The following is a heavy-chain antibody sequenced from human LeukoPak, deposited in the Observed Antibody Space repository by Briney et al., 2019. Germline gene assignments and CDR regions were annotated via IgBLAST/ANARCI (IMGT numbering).Heavy chain of an antibody. D-gene: IGHD6-19*01. CDR1: GGSCSGYY. Sequence: SETLSLTCAVYGGSCSGYYWSWIRQPPGKGREWIGEINHSGSTNYNPSLKSRVTISVDTSKNQFSLKLSSVTAADTAVYYCARDKQWLVQGYNWFDPWGQGTLVTVSS. CDR3: ARDKQWLVQGYNWFDP. CDR2: INHSGST. V-gene: IGHV4-34*01. J-gene: IGHJ5*02.